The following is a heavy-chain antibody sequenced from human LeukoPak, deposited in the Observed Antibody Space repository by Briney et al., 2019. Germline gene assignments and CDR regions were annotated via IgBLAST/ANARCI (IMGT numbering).Heavy chain of an antibody. CDR1: GLRFRSYA. J-gene: IGHJ4*02. Sequence: GGSLRLSCVASGLRFRSYAMNWVRQAPGKGLECISTISDDSSFTYYADSVKGRSAISRGDSKNTLYLQMNNLKVEDTAVYYCAKGRCSGVGCDSFHSWGQGALVTVSS. CDR3: AKGRCSGVGCDSFHS. V-gene: IGHV3-23*01. D-gene: IGHD2-15*01. CDR2: ISDDSSFT.